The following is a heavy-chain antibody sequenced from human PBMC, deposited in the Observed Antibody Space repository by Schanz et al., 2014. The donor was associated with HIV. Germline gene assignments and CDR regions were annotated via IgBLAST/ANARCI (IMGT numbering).Heavy chain of an antibody. J-gene: IGHJ6*02. Sequence: QVQLVESGGGVVQPGRSLRLSCAASGFTFSSYGMHWVRQAPGKGLSWVAVIWFDGTQKIYADSVKGRFTISRDSSKNTLYLQMNSLRAEDTAVYYCARDAASHSYGSTMDVWGQGTTVTVSS. CDR2: IWFDGTQK. D-gene: IGHD5-18*01. CDR3: ARDAASHSYGSTMDV. CDR1: GFTFSSYG. V-gene: IGHV3-33*08.